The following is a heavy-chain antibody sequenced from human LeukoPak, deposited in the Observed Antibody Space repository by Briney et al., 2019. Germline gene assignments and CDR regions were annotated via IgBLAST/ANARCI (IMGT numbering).Heavy chain of an antibody. CDR2: INHSGST. CDR3: ARVRATGAFDI. D-gene: IGHD1-26*01. V-gene: IGHV4-34*01. CDR1: GGSFSGYY. Sequence: SETLSLTCAVYGGSFSGYYWTWIRQPPGKGLEWIGEINHSGSTNYNPSLKSRVTISVDTSKNQFSLKLSSVTAADTAVYYCARVRATGAFDIWGQGTMVTVSS. J-gene: IGHJ3*02.